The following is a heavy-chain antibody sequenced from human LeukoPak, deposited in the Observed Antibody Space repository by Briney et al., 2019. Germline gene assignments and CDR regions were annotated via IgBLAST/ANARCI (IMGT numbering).Heavy chain of an antibody. CDR3: ARVGGSSSRYGMDV. V-gene: IGHV4-4*07. D-gene: IGHD6-6*01. CDR2: IYTSGST. J-gene: IGHJ6*02. Sequence: SETLSLTCTVSGGSISSYYWSWMRQPAGKGLEWIGRIYTSGSTNCNPSLKSRVTMSVDTSKNQFSLKLSSVTAADTAVYYCARVGGSSSRYGMDVWGQGTTVTVSS. CDR1: GGSISSYY.